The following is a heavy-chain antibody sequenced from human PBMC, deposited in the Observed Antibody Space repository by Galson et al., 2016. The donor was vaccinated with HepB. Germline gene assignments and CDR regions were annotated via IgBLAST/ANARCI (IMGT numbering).Heavy chain of an antibody. CDR1: GFTFSSNA. D-gene: IGHD3-10*01. CDR3: ARSRYYSGSGSLTTFNL. V-gene: IGHV3-23*01. J-gene: IGHJ4*02. Sequence: SLRLSCAASGFTFSSNAMSWLRQAPGKGLEWVSAISSGGDYTYYADSVKGRFTVSRDNSKNTLYLQMSSLRAEDTAIYYCARSRYYSGSGSLTTFNLWGQGTLVTVSS. CDR2: ISSGGDYT.